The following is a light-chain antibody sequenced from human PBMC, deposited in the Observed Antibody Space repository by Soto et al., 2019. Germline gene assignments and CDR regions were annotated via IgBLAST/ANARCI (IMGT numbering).Light chain of an antibody. CDR3: QQYATSHPWT. CDR2: GAS. J-gene: IGKJ1*01. V-gene: IGKV3-20*01. Sequence: IKVANSPCAVSRSAEERSTRSCRASQSISSSYLAWYQQKPGQAPRLLIYGASSRATGIPDRFSGSGSGTDFTLTISRLEHADYAVYYSQQYATSHPWTFGQGTKVDI. CDR1: QSISSSY.